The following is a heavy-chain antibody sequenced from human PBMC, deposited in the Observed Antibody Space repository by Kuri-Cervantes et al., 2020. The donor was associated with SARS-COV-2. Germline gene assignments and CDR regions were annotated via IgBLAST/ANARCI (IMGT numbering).Heavy chain of an antibody. Sequence: GESLKISCSTSGFIFSDYYMSWIRQAPGKGLEWVSGINADGSITRYADFVEGRFTISRDNAKSTLYLQMNSLRAEDTAVYYCAKGLRTNGYYYGMDVWGQGTTVTVSS. D-gene: IGHD2-8*01. J-gene: IGHJ6*02. CDR1: GFIFSDYY. V-gene: IGHV3-74*01. CDR3: AKGLRTNGYYYGMDV. CDR2: INADGSIT.